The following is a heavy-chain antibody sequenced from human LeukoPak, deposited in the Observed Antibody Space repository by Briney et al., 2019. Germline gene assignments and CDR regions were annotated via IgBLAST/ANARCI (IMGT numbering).Heavy chain of an antibody. CDR1: GFTIDDCA. CDR3: AKDWGPVAGTESIDY. Sequence: GRSLRLSCAASGFTIDDCAMHWVRQAPGKGLEWVSGISWNSGSIGYADSVKGRFTISRDNAKNSLYLQMNSLRAEDTALYYCAKDWGPVAGTESIDYWGQGTLVTVSS. J-gene: IGHJ4*02. V-gene: IGHV3-9*01. CDR2: ISWNSGSI. D-gene: IGHD6-19*01.